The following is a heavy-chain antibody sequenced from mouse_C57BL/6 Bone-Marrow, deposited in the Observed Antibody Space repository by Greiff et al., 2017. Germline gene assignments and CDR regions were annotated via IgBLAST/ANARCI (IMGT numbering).Heavy chain of an antibody. CDR3: ARGGIYYGSSSFAY. V-gene: IGHV5-4*03. Sequence: EVKLVESGGGLVKPGGSLKLSCAASGFTFSSYAMSWVRQTPEKRLEWVATISDGGSYTYYPDNVKGRFTISRDNAKNNLYLQMSHLKSEDTAMYDCARGGIYYGSSSFAYWGQGTLVTVSA. CDR2: ISDGGSYT. D-gene: IGHD1-1*01. J-gene: IGHJ3*01. CDR1: GFTFSSYA.